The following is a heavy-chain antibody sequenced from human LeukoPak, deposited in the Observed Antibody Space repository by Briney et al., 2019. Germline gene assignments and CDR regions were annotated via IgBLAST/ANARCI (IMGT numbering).Heavy chain of an antibody. V-gene: IGHV1-3*01. Sequence: ASVKVSCKASGYTFTSYAMHWVRQAPGRRLEWMGWINAGNGDTKYSQKFQGRVTITRDTSASTAYMELSSLRSEDTAVYYCARKGASSSSDYYFDYWGQGTLVTVSS. CDR2: INAGNGDT. CDR3: ARKGASSSSDYYFDY. CDR1: GYTFTSYA. D-gene: IGHD6-6*01. J-gene: IGHJ4*02.